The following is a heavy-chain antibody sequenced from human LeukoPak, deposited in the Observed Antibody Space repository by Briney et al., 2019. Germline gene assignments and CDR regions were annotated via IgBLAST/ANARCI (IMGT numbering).Heavy chain of an antibody. Sequence: SETLSLTCTVSGGSISSYYWSWIRQPPGKGLEWIGEINHSGSTNYNPSLKSRVTISVDTSKNQFSLKLSSVTAADTAVYYCARGRGSLDYWGQGTLVTVSS. D-gene: IGHD1-26*01. J-gene: IGHJ4*02. CDR2: INHSGST. V-gene: IGHV4-34*01. CDR1: GGSISSYY. CDR3: ARGRGSLDY.